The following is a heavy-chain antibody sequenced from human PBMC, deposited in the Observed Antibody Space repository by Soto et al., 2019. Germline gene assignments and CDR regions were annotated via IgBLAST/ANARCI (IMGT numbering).Heavy chain of an antibody. CDR3: ATVSCSSTSCYDYYYYGMDV. J-gene: IGHJ6*02. Sequence: EVQLVESGGGLVKPGGSLRLSCAASGFTFSSYSMNWVRQAPGKGLEWVSSISSSSSYIYYADSVKGRFAISRDNAKNSLYLQMNSLRAEDTAVYYCATVSCSSTSCYDYYYYGMDVWGQGTTVTVSS. CDR2: ISSSSSYI. CDR1: GFTFSSYS. V-gene: IGHV3-21*01. D-gene: IGHD2-2*01.